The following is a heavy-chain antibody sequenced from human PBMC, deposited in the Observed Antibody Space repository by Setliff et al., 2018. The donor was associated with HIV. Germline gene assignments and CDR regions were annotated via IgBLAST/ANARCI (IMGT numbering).Heavy chain of an antibody. J-gene: IGHJ4*02. V-gene: IGHV3-21*01. CDR1: GLTFSTYS. Sequence: GGSLRLSCAASGLTFSTYSMNWVRLAPGRGLEWISSISVSGFNIYYADSVKGRFFVSRDDAKNSLFLQMNSLRTEDTAVYFCARVRARYSSSWSFDYWGQGTPVTVSS. D-gene: IGHD6-13*01. CDR3: ARVRARYSSSWSFDY. CDR2: ISVSGFNI.